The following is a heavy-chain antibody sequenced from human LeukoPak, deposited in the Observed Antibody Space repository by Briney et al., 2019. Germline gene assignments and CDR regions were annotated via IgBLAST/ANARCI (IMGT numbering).Heavy chain of an antibody. V-gene: IGHV3-33*07. D-gene: IGHD2-15*01. J-gene: IGHJ3*02. Sequence: GRSLRLSCAASAFTFSNYAMYWVRQVPGKGLEWVAIIWYDGSNIYYADSVKGRFTISRDNSKNTLYLQMNSLRAEDTAVYYCARGAYCSGGRCPGAFDIWGQGTMVTVSS. CDR2: IWYDGSNI. CDR1: AFTFSNYA. CDR3: ARGAYCSGGRCPGAFDI.